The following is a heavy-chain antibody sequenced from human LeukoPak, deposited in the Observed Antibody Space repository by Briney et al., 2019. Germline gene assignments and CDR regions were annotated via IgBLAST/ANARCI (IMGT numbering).Heavy chain of an antibody. Sequence: GGSLRLPCAASGFTFSSYSMNWVRQAPGKGLEWVSSISSSSSYIYYADSVKGRFTISRDNAKNSLYLQMNSLRAEDTAVYYCARDSWFGESPYYFDYWGQGTLVTVSS. CDR1: GFTFSSYS. D-gene: IGHD3-10*01. J-gene: IGHJ4*02. CDR3: ARDSWFGESPYYFDY. V-gene: IGHV3-21*01. CDR2: ISSSSSYI.